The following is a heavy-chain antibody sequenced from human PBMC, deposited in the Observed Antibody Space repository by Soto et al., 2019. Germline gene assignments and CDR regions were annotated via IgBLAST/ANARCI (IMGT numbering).Heavy chain of an antibody. Sequence: GGSLRLSCAASGFTFSSYAMSWVRQAPGKGLEWVSAISGSGGSTYYADSVKGRFTISRDNSKNTLYLQMNSLRAEDTAVYYCAKVRGYVWGSYRPSNWFDPWGQGTLVTVSS. CDR1: GFTFSSYA. V-gene: IGHV3-23*01. CDR2: ISGSGGST. J-gene: IGHJ5*02. D-gene: IGHD3-16*02. CDR3: AKVRGYVWGSYRPSNWFDP.